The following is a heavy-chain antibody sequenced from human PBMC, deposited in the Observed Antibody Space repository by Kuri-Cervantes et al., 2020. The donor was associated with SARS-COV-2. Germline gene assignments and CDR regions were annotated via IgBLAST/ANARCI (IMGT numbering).Heavy chain of an antibody. CDR3: ARDIGDFWSGYYHRLDV. D-gene: IGHD3-3*01. CDR1: GFTFSSYG. V-gene: IGHV3-30*02. J-gene: IGHJ6*04. Sequence: GESLKISCAASGFTFSSYGMHWVRQAPGKGLEWVAFIRYDGSNKYYADSVKGRFTISRDNSKNTLYLQMNSLRAEDTAVYYCARDIGDFWSGYYHRLDVWGKGTTVTVSS. CDR2: IRYDGSNK.